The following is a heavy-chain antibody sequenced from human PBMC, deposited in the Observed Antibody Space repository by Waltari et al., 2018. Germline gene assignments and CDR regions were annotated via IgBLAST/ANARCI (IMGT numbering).Heavy chain of an antibody. CDR1: GCTVSGNY. D-gene: IGHD6-13*01. J-gene: IGHJ6*02. V-gene: IGHV3-53*02. Sequence: EVQLVETGGGLIQPEGSLRLSCAASGCTVSGNYMAWVGQAPGKGLEWVSTMYSGGDRHDADSVAGRFTISRDSSKNTLFLQMNNLRADDTAVYYCASLGAAVYYSMGVWGQGTTVTVSS. CDR2: MYSGGDR. CDR3: ASLGAAVYYSMGV.